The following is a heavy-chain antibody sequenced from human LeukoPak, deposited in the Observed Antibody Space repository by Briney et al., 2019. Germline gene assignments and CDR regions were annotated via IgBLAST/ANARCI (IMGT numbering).Heavy chain of an antibody. CDR2: INPKSGDT. Sequence: GASVKVSCKASGYTFTRYYMHWVRQAPGQGPEWMGWINPKSGDTKNAQKFQGRVTMTRDTSISTSYMELSRLRSDDTAVYYCAGAEGSGCYDYWGQGTMVTVPS. CDR3: AGAEGSGCYDY. CDR1: GYTFTRYY. V-gene: IGHV1-2*02. D-gene: IGHD6-19*01. J-gene: IGHJ4*02.